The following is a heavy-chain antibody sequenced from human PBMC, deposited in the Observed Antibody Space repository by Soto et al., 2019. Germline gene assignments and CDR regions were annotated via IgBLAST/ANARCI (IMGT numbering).Heavy chain of an antibody. Sequence: QVQLQQWGAGLLKPSETLSLTCAVYGGSFSGYYWSWIRQPPGKGLEWIGEINHSGSTNYNPSLKSRVTISVDTSKNQFSLKLSSVTAADTAVYYCARGRYDFWSGYFARGGYNWFDPWCQGTLVTVSS. V-gene: IGHV4-34*01. CDR2: INHSGST. CDR1: GGSFSGYY. D-gene: IGHD3-3*01. J-gene: IGHJ5*02. CDR3: ARGRYDFWSGYFARGGYNWFDP.